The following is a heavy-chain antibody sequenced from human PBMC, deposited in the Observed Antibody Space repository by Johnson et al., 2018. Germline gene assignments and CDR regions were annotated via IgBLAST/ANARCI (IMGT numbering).Heavy chain of an antibody. J-gene: IGHJ6*03. Sequence: VQLVESGGGLVQPGGSLRLSCAASGFTFSTYAMHWVRQAPGKGLEYVSTISRNGDSTYYANAVKGRFTISRDNSKNNLYLQMASLRAEDMAVYYCARAEKNYMDVWGKGTTVTVSS. V-gene: IGHV3-64*01. CDR1: GFTFSTYA. CDR2: ISRNGDST. CDR3: ARAEKNYMDV.